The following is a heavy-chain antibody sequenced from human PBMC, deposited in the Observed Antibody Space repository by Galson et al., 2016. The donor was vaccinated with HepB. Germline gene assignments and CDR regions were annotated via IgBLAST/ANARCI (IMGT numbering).Heavy chain of an antibody. J-gene: IGHJ6*02. CDR1: GFSFSSYA. CDR3: ARDLGIVAVPGLDPGYGMDV. V-gene: IGHV3-48*03. CDR2: INSKGDSTI. D-gene: IGHD2-2*01. Sequence: SLRLSCAASGFSFSSYAMHWVRQAPGKGLEYVSSINSKGDSTIYYAGSVKGRFSISRDNTKNSLYLQMDSLRAEDTAVYYCARDLGIVAVPGLDPGYGMDVWGQGTTVTVSS.